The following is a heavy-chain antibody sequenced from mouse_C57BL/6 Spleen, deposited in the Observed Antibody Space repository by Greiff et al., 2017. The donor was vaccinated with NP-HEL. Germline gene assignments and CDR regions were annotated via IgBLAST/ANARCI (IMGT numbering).Heavy chain of an antibody. D-gene: IGHD1-1*01. V-gene: IGHV5-6*01. CDR1: GFTFSSYG. Sequence: EVQGVESGGDLVKPGGSLKLSCAASGFTFSSYGMSWVRQTPDKRLEWVATISSGGSYTYYPDSVKGRFTISRDNAKNTLYLQMSSLKSEDTAMYYCARLEGLRDFYDAMDYWGQGTSVTVSS. CDR3: ARLEGLRDFYDAMDY. J-gene: IGHJ4*01. CDR2: ISSGGSYT.